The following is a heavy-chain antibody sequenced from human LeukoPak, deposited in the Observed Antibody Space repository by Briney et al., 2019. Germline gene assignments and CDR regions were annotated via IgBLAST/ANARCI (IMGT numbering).Heavy chain of an antibody. CDR1: GGSISSYY. D-gene: IGHD3-10*01. V-gene: IGHV4-59*08. CDR3: AGTPITMVWGVKVGYFDY. Sequence: PSETLSLTCTVSGGSISSYYWSWIRQPPGKGLEWIGYIYYSGSTNYNPSLKSRVTISVDTSKNQFSLKLSSVTAADTAVYYCAGTPITMVWGVKVGYFDYWGQGTLVTVSS. CDR2: IYYSGST. J-gene: IGHJ4*02.